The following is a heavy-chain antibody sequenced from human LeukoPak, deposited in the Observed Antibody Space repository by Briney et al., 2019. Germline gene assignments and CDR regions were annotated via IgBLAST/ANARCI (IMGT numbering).Heavy chain of an antibody. CDR1: GGSISSYY. D-gene: IGHD6-19*01. Sequence: SETLSLTCTVSGGSISSYYWSWIRQPPGKGLEWIGYIYYSGSTNYNPSLKSRVTISVDTSKNQFSLKLSSVTAADTAVYYCARTRWLNGIAVIRGAFDIWGQGTMVTVSS. CDR2: IYYSGST. V-gene: IGHV4-59*01. CDR3: ARTRWLNGIAVIRGAFDI. J-gene: IGHJ3*02.